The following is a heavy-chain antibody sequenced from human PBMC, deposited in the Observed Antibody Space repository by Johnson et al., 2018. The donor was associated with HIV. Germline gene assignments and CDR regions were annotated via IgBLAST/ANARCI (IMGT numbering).Heavy chain of an antibody. CDR3: AKDSTYYDSGGAFDI. V-gene: IGHV3-30*04. CDR2: ISYDGSDK. CDR1: GFTFSSYA. J-gene: IGHJ3*02. D-gene: IGHD3-3*01. Sequence: QVQLVESGGGVVQPGRSLRLSCAASGFTFSSYAMHWVRQAPAKGLEWVAVISYDGSDKYYADSVKGRFTISRDNSKNTLYLQMNSLRAEDTAVYYCAKDSTYYDSGGAFDIWGQGTMVTVSS.